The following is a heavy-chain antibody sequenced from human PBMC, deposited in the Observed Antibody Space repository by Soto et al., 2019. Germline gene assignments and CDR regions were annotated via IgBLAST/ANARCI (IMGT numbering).Heavy chain of an antibody. J-gene: IGHJ4*02. CDR1: GFSFSSYA. V-gene: IGHV3-23*01. D-gene: IGHD3-10*01. CDR2: TTDDGGRT. CDR3: GKGGGFGTGAYYNVAY. Sequence: EVQLLESGGGLVEPGGSLRLSCTASGFSFSSYAMTWVRQAPGKGLEWVSSTTDDGGRTFYADSVKGRFTISRDNSNNGLYLQRNSLRAEDTALYYCGKGGGFGTGAYYNVAYWGQGTLVTVSS.